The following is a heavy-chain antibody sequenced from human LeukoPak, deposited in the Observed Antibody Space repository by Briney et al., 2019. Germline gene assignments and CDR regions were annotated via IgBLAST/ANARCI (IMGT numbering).Heavy chain of an antibody. V-gene: IGHV3-30*02. CDR3: AREDDVEMALCFDY. D-gene: IGHD5-24*01. J-gene: IGHJ4*02. CDR2: IRYDGSN. Sequence: GGSLRLSCAVSGFIFSNYGMHWVRQAPGKGLEWVAFIRYDGSNNYADSVKGRFTISRDNSKNTLYLQMNSLRVEDTAVYYCAREDDVEMALCFDYWGQGTLVTVSS. CDR1: GFIFSNYG.